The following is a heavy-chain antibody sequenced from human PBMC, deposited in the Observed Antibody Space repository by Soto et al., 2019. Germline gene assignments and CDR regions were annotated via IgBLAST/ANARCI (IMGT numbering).Heavy chain of an antibody. CDR2: IWYDGSNK. CDR1: GFTFSSYG. V-gene: IGHV3-33*01. Sequence: GGSLRLSCAASGFTFSSYGMHWVRQAPGKGLEWVAVIWYDGSNKYYADSVKGRFTISRDNSKNTLYLQMNSLRAEDTAVYYCASLGMSPLSFRSSSGGNYMDVWGKGTTVTVSS. D-gene: IGHD6-6*01. CDR3: ASLGMSPLSFRSSSGGNYMDV. J-gene: IGHJ6*03.